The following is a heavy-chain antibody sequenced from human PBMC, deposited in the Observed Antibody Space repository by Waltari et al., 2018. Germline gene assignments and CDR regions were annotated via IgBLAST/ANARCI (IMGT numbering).Heavy chain of an antibody. CDR3: ARLRNGGNPEGAFDI. V-gene: IGHV4-38-2*01. Sequence: QVQLQESGPGLVKPSETLSLTCAVSGYSISSGYSWGWIRQPPGKGLEWIGSIYHSGSTYYNPSLKSRVTISVDTSKNQFSLKLSSVTAADTAVYYCARLRNGGNPEGAFDIWGQGTMVTVSS. J-gene: IGHJ3*02. CDR1: GYSISSGYS. CDR2: IYHSGST. D-gene: IGHD2-15*01.